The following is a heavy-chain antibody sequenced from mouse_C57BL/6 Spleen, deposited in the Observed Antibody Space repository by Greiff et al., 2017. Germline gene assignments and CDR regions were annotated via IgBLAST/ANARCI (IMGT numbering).Heavy chain of an antibody. Sequence: VQLQQSGPELVKPGASVKISCKASGYSFTGYYMNWVKQSPEKSLEWIGEINPSTGGTTYNQKFKAKATLTVDKSSSTAYMQLKSLTSEDSAVYYCARTYGSSSWFAYWGQGTLVTVSA. J-gene: IGHJ3*01. CDR1: GYSFTGYY. V-gene: IGHV1-42*01. D-gene: IGHD1-1*01. CDR2: INPSTGGT. CDR3: ARTYGSSSWFAY.